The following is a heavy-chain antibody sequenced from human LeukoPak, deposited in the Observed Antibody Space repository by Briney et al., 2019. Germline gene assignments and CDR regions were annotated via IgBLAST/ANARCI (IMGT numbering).Heavy chain of an antibody. J-gene: IGHJ4*02. D-gene: IGHD3-22*01. CDR2: ISSSSSTI. CDR3: ASYYYDSSGYRYDY. CDR1: GFTFSSYS. V-gene: IGHV3-48*04. Sequence: PGGSLRLSCAAPGFTFSSYSMNWVRQAPGKGLEWVSYISSSSSTIYYADSVKGRFTISRDNAKNSLYLQMNSLRAEDTAVYYCASYYYDSSGYRYDYWGQGTLVTVSS.